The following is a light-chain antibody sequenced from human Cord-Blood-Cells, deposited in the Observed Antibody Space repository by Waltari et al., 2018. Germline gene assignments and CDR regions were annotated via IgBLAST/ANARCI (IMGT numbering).Light chain of an antibody. CDR1: KLGDKY. V-gene: IGLV3-1*01. J-gene: IGLJ1*01. CDR3: QAWDSSYV. CDR2: QDS. Sequence: SYELTQPPSVSVSPGQTASITCSGDKLGDKYACWYQQKPGQSPVLVIYQDSKRPSGLPERFAGSNSGNTATLTISGTQAMDEADYYCQAWDSSYVFGTGTKVTVL.